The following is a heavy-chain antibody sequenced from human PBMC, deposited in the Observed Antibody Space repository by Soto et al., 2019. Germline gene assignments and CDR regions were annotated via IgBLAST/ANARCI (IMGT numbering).Heavy chain of an antibody. CDR3: ARGKDYYDSSGYYYYYYGMDV. V-gene: IGHV1-18*01. Sequence: ASVRVSFKASGYTFTSYGISWVRHAPGQGLEWMGWISAYNGNTNYAQKLQGRVTMTTDTSTSTAYMELRSLRSDDTAVYYCARGKDYYDSSGYYYYYYGMDVWGQGTTVTVSS. J-gene: IGHJ6*02. D-gene: IGHD3-22*01. CDR2: ISAYNGNT. CDR1: GYTFTSYG.